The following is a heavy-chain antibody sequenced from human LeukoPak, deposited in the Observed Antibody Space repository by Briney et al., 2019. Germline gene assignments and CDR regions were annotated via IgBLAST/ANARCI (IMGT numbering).Heavy chain of an antibody. CDR3: ARGISTEPGVDD. J-gene: IGHJ4*02. CDR1: GFTFSSYW. CDR2: INSDGSGA. D-gene: IGHD3-9*01. V-gene: IGHV3-74*01. Sequence: PGGSLRLSCAASGFTFSSYWMHWVRQAPGKGLVWVSNINSDGSGASYAGSVKGRFTISRDNAKNTLYLQMNSLRAEDTAVYYCARGISTEPGVDDWGQGTLVTVSS.